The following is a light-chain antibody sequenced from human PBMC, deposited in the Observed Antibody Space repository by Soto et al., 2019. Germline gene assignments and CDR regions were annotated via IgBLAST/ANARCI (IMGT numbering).Light chain of an antibody. CDR1: SSDVGSNNL. CDR2: EGS. CDR3: CSYAGSSPV. V-gene: IGLV2-23*01. J-gene: IGLJ2*01. Sequence: QSVLTQPASVSGSPGQSITISCTGTSSDVGSNNLVSWYQQHPGKAPKLMIYEGSKRPSGVSHRFSGSKSGNTASLTISGLQADDEGEYYCCSYAGSSPVFGGGTQLAVL.